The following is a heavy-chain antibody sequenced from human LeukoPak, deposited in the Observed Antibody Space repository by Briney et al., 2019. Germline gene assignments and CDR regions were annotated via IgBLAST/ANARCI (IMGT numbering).Heavy chain of an antibody. Sequence: SETLSLTCTVSGGSISSYYWSWIRQPPGKGLEWIGEINHSGSTNYNPSLKSRVTISVDTSKNQFSLKLSSVTAAGTAVYYCARGNWGNWFDPWGQGTLVTVSS. CDR1: GGSISSYY. V-gene: IGHV4-59*08. CDR2: INHSGST. J-gene: IGHJ5*02. D-gene: IGHD7-27*01. CDR3: ARGNWGNWFDP.